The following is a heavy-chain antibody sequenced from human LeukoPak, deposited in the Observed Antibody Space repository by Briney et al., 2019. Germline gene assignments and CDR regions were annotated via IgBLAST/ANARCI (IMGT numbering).Heavy chain of an antibody. CDR3: ARDHGSGYNPLDY. Sequence: GGSLRLSCAASGFIFSSYAMHWVRQAPGKGLEWVAVISYDGSNKYYADSVKGRFTISRDNSRNTLYLQMNSLRAEDTAVYYCARDHGSGYNPLDYWGQGTLVTVSS. CDR1: GFIFSSYA. V-gene: IGHV3-30*04. CDR2: ISYDGSNK. D-gene: IGHD3-22*01. J-gene: IGHJ4*02.